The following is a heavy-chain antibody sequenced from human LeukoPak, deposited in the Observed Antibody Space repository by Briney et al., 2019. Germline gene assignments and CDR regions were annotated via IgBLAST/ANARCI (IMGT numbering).Heavy chain of an antibody. J-gene: IGHJ4*02. Sequence: LGASLQISCRGSGSSFTSYWIGWVRQMPGKGLEWMGIIYPRDSDTRYSPSFQGQVTISADKSINTAYLQWSSLKASDTAMYYCARQDGGAIYYFDCWGQGTLVTVSS. CDR2: IYPRDSDT. D-gene: IGHD5-24*01. CDR1: GSSFTSYW. V-gene: IGHV5-51*01. CDR3: ARQDGGAIYYFDC.